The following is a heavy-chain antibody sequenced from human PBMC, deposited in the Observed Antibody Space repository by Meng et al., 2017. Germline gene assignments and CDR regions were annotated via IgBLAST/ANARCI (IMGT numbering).Heavy chain of an antibody. CDR1: GFTFSSYD. V-gene: IGHV3-13*03. J-gene: IGHJ4*02. Sequence: GESLKISCAACGFTFSSYDMHWVRQATGKGLEWVSAIGTAGDTYYPGSVKGQFTISRDNAKNSLYLQMNSLRAEDTAVYYCARDRIQLWRWGQGTLVTVSS. D-gene: IGHD5-18*01. CDR3: ARDRIQLWR. CDR2: IGTAGDT.